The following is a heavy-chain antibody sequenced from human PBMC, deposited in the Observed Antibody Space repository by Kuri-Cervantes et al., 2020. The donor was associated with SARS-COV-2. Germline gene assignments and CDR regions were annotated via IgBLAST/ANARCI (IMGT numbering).Heavy chain of an antibody. CDR2: ISAYNGNT. CDR3: AAYYDSSGYSPLAY. J-gene: IGHJ4*02. V-gene: IGHV1-18*01. D-gene: IGHD3-22*01. CDR1: GYTFTSYG. Sequence: ASVKVSCKASGYTFTSYGISWVRQAPGQGLEWMGWISAYNGNTNYAQKLQGRVTMTTDTSTSTAYMELSSLRSEDTAVYYCAAYYDSSGYSPLAYWGQGTLVTVSS.